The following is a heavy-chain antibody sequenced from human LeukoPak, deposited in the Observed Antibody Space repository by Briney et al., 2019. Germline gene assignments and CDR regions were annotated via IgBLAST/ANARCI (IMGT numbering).Heavy chain of an antibody. D-gene: IGHD6-13*01. CDR1: GGTFSSYA. V-gene: IGHV1-69*13. CDR3: ARETHGYSSSWSGIDY. J-gene: IGHJ4*02. CDR2: IIPIFGTA. Sequence: GASVKVSCKASGGTFSSYAISWLRQAPVQGLEWMGGIIPIFGTANYAQKFQGRVTITADESTSTAYMELSSLRSEDTAVYYCARETHGYSSSWSGIDYWGQGTLVTVSS.